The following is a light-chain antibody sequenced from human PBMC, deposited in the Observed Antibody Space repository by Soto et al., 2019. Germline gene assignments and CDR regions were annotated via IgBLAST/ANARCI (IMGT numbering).Light chain of an antibody. CDR3: QQFNSKVVT. V-gene: IGKV1-5*01. Sequence: DIQMTQSPSTLSASVGDTVTITCRASQSVSRWLNWYQQKPGKAPRLLIYEASNLESGVPMRFSGSGSGTEVVHTIAVRHPADSATYYCQQFNSKVVTFGQGTRVEI. J-gene: IGKJ1*01. CDR2: EAS. CDR1: QSVSRW.